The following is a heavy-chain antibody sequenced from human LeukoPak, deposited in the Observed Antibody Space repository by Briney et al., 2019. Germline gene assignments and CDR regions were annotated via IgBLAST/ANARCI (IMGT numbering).Heavy chain of an antibody. V-gene: IGHV5-51*01. D-gene: IGHD2-21*02. J-gene: IGHJ4*02. Sequence: GESLKISCKGSGYSFSTYWIGWVRQMPGKGLEWMGLINAADSDTRYSPSFQGQVLISADKSISTAYLQWSSLKASDTAMYYCARGKDCGGDCYLDYWGQGTLVTVSS. CDR3: ARGKDCGGDCYLDY. CDR2: INAADSDT. CDR1: GYSFSTYW.